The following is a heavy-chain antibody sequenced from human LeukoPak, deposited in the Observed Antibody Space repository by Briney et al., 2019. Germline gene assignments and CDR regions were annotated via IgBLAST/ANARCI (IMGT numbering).Heavy chain of an antibody. D-gene: IGHD4-11*01. CDR2: ISAYNGNT. CDR1: GYTFTSYG. CDR3: ASGFYSNYDDYYYYGMDV. J-gene: IGHJ6*02. Sequence: ASVKVSCKASGYTFTSYGISWVRQAPGQGLEWMGWISAYNGNTNYAQKLQGRVTMTTDTSTSTAYMELRSLTSDDTAVYYCASGFYSNYDDYYYYGMDVWGQGTTVTVSS. V-gene: IGHV1-18*01.